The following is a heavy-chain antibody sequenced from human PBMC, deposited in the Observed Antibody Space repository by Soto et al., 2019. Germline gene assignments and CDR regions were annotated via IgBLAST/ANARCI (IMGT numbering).Heavy chain of an antibody. D-gene: IGHD6-13*01. CDR2: IYYIGST. CDR1: GGSVSAGSVSSGDYY. Sequence: SETLSLTCTVSGGSVSAGSVSSGDYYWNWIRQPPGRGLEWLGYIYYIGSTNYTPSLKSRVTISLDTSKKQFSLKLTSVTAADTAVYYCARGDRHSSREIDSWGQGTQVTVSS. V-gene: IGHV4-61*08. J-gene: IGHJ4*02. CDR3: ARGDRHSSREIDS.